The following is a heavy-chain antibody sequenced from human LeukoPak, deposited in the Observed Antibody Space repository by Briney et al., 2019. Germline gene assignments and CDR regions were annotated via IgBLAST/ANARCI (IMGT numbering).Heavy chain of an antibody. CDR2: TSYDGSNK. J-gene: IGHJ6*02. CDR3: ARGGVVVPAQYYYYGMDV. V-gene: IGHV3-30-3*01. CDR1: GLTFSSYA. Sequence: GGSLRLSCAASGLTFSSYAMHWVRQAPGKGLEWVAVTSYDGSNKYYADSVKGRFTISRDNSKNTLYLQMNSLRVEDTAVYYCARGGVVVPAQYYYYGMDVWGQGTTVIVSS. D-gene: IGHD2-2*01.